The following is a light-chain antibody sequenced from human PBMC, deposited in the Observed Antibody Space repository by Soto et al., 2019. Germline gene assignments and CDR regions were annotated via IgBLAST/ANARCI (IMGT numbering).Light chain of an antibody. CDR1: SSNIGAGYD. CDR3: QSYDSSLSGWV. CDR2: GNS. V-gene: IGLV1-40*01. Sequence: QSVLTQPPSVSGAPGQRVTISCTGSSSNIGAGYDVHWYQQLPGTAPKLLIYGNSTRPSGVPDRFSGSKSGTTAALAITGVQAEDEADYYCQSYDSSLSGWVFGGGTKVTVL. J-gene: IGLJ3*02.